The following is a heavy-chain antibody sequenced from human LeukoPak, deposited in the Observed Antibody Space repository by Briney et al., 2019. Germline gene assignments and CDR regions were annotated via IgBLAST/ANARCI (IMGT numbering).Heavy chain of an antibody. Sequence: GGSLRLSCAASGFTVSSNYMSWVRQAPGKGLEWVSVIYSGGSTYYADSVKGRFTISRDNSGNTLYLHMSSLRAEDTAVYYCAIEPTVTTAFDIWGQGTMVTVSS. V-gene: IGHV3-53*01. CDR2: IYSGGST. CDR3: AIEPTVTTAFDI. J-gene: IGHJ3*02. CDR1: GFTVSSNY. D-gene: IGHD4-17*01.